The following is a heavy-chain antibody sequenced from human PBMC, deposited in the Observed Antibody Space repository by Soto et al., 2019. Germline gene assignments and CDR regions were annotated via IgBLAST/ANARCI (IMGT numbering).Heavy chain of an antibody. CDR3: ASIYCISTSCPAGGMDV. J-gene: IGHJ6*02. V-gene: IGHV1-69*13. CDR2: IIPIFGTA. D-gene: IGHD2-2*01. CDR1: VGTFSTYA. Sequence: SGKVSCKASVGTFSTYAISWVRQAPGQGLEWMGGIIPIFGTANYAQKFQGRVTITADESTSTAYMELSSLRFEDTAVYYCASIYCISTSCPAGGMDVWGQGTTVTVSS.